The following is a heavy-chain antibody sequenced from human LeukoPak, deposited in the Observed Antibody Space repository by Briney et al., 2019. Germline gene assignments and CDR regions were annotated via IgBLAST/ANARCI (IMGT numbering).Heavy chain of an antibody. Sequence: SQTLSLTCTISGDSVSSNKAAWNWIRQSPSRGLEWLGRTYYDSQWYRDYAVSVKSRMTVNPDRSKNRFSLHLNSVTPEDTAVYYCARNYYGSGSYYTLDSWGPGTLVTVSS. CDR3: ARNYYGSGSYYTLDS. CDR2: TYYDSQWYR. CDR1: GDSVSSNKAA. D-gene: IGHD3-10*01. J-gene: IGHJ4*02. V-gene: IGHV6-1*01.